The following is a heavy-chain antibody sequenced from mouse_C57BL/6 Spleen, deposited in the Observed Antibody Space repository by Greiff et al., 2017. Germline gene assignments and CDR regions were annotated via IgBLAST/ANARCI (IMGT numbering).Heavy chain of an antibody. J-gene: IGHJ4*01. V-gene: IGHV5-17*01. Sequence: EVKLQESGGGLVKPGGSLKLSCAASGFTFSDYGMHWVRQAPEKGLEWVAYISSGSSTIYYADTLKGRFTISRENAKNTLCLQMTSLRSEDTAMYCCAKPSGEDYAMDHWGQGTSVTVSS. CDR3: AKPSGEDYAMDH. D-gene: IGHD6-1*01. CDR2: ISSGSSTI. CDR1: GFTFSDYG.